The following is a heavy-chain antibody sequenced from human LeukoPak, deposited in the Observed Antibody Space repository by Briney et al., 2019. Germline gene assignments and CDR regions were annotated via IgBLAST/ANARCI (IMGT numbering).Heavy chain of an antibody. Sequence: PSETLSLTCAVYGGSFSGYYWIWIRQPSGKGLEWIGEINHSGSTNYNPSLKGRVTISVDTSKNQFSLKLSSVTAADTAVYYCARNYYDRPCYYWGQGTLVTVSS. CDR3: ARNYYDRPCYY. CDR2: INHSGST. J-gene: IGHJ4*02. V-gene: IGHV4-34*01. CDR1: GGSFSGYY. D-gene: IGHD3-22*01.